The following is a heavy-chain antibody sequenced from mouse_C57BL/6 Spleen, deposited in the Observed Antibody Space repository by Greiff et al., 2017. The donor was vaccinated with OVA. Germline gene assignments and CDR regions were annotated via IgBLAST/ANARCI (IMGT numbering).Heavy chain of an antibody. D-gene: IGHD2-4*01. V-gene: IGHV5-9*01. CDR3: ARDYLYAMDY. J-gene: IGHJ4*01. CDR2: ISGGGGNT. Sequence: EVKLVESGGGLVKPGGSLKLSCAASGFTFSSYTMSWVRQTPEKRLEWVATISGGGGNTYYPDSVKGRFTISRDNAKNTLYLQMSSLRSEDTALYYCARDYLYAMDYWGQGTSVTVSS. CDR1: GFTFSSYT.